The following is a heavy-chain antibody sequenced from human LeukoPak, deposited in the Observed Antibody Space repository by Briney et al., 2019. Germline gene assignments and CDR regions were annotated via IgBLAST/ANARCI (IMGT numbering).Heavy chain of an antibody. V-gene: IGHV4-4*07. Sequence: SETLSLTCTVSGGSISSYYWSWIRQPAGKGLEWIGRIYTSGSTNYNPSLKSRVTMSVDTSKNQFSLKLSSVTAADTAVYYCASSYCGGDCSTNWFDPWGQGTLVTVSS. CDR1: GGSISSYY. D-gene: IGHD2-21*02. CDR2: IYTSGST. J-gene: IGHJ5*02. CDR3: ASSYCGGDCSTNWFDP.